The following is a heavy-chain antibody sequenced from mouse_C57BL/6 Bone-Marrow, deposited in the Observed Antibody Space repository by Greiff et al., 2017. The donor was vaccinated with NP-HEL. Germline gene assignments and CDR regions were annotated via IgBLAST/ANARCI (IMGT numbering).Heavy chain of an antibody. Sequence: QVQLKESGSELRSPGSSVKLSCKDFDSEVFPIAYMSWVRQKPGHGFEWIGGILPRIGRTIYGEKFEDKATLDADTLSNTAYLELNSLTSEDSAIYYCARGGITAWFAYWGQGTLVTVSA. CDR3: ARGGITAWFAY. D-gene: IGHD2-4*01. CDR2: ILPRIGRT. CDR1: DSEVFPIAY. J-gene: IGHJ3*01. V-gene: IGHV15-2*01.